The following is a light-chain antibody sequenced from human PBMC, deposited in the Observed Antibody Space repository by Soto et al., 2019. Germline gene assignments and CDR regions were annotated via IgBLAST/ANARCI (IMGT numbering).Light chain of an antibody. Sequence: EIVLTQSPGTLSLSPGERATLSCRASQSVSSSYLAWYQQKPGQAPRLLIYGASSRATGIPDRFSGSGSGTDFTLTISRLEPEDFAVYYCHQFGSSPLDTFGPGTKVEIK. CDR1: QSVSSSY. CDR2: GAS. V-gene: IGKV3-20*01. CDR3: HQFGSSPLDT. J-gene: IGKJ3*01.